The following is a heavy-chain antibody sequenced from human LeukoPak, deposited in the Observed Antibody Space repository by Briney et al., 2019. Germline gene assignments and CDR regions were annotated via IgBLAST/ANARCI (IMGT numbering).Heavy chain of an antibody. CDR2: INPNSGGT. CDR1: GYTFTGYY. D-gene: IGHD3-16*01. CDR3: ARSGGTYDYVWGSLNWFDP. Sequence: ASVKVSCKASGYTFTGYYMHWVRQAPGQGLEWMGWINPNSGGTNYAQKFQGRVTMTRDTSISTAYMELSRLRSDDTAVYYCARSGGTYDYVWGSLNWFDPWGQGTLVTVSS. V-gene: IGHV1-2*02. J-gene: IGHJ5*02.